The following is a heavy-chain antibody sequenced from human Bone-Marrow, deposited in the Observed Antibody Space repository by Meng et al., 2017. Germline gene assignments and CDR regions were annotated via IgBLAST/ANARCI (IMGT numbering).Heavy chain of an antibody. Sequence: SVKVSCKASGGTFSTYTISWVRQAPGQGLEWMGRIIPILGIANYAQKFQGRVTITADKSTSTAYMELSSLRSEDTAVYYCARENVVVVVAAGGFHYYYGMDVWGQGTTVTVSS. CDR3: ARENVVVVVAAGGFHYYYGMDV. V-gene: IGHV1-69*04. CDR1: GGTFSTYT. J-gene: IGHJ6*02. D-gene: IGHD2-15*01. CDR2: IIPILGIA.